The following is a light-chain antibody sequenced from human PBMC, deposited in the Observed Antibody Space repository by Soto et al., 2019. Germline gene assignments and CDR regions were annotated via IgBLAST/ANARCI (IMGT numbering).Light chain of an antibody. V-gene: IGKV3-15*01. CDR2: GAS. Sequence: EIVMTQSPATLSMSPGERATLSCRASQSISSNLAWYQQKPGQAPRLLIYGASTRATGIPARFSASGSGTEFTLPISSLQSEDFAVYYCQQYNDRLWTFGQGTKVEIK. J-gene: IGKJ1*01. CDR1: QSISSN. CDR3: QQYNDRLWT.